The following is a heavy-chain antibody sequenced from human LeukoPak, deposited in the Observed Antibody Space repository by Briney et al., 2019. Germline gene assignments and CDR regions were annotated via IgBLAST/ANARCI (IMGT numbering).Heavy chain of an antibody. CDR3: ARVGIVVVVAANYYYYYGMDV. Sequence: IPSETLSLTCTVSGGSISSSSYYWGWIRQPPGKGLEWIGSIYYSGSTYYNPSLKSRVTISVDTSKNQFSLKLSSVTAADTAVYYCARVGIVVVVAANYYYYYGMDVWGQGTTVTVSS. CDR1: GGSISSSSYY. J-gene: IGHJ6*02. CDR2: IYYSGST. V-gene: IGHV4-39*07. D-gene: IGHD2-15*01.